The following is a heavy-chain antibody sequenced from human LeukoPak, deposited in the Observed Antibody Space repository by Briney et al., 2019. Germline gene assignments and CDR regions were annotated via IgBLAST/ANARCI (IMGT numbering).Heavy chain of an antibody. CDR2: ISGSGAST. D-gene: IGHD6-19*01. Sequence: GGSLRLSCVASGFTFSSYAMSWVRQAPGKGLEWVSGISGSGASTYYADSVKGRFTISRDNSKNTLYLQMNSLRAEDTAVYYCAKDRGHSSGWSPWGQETLVTVSS. CDR1: GFTFSSYA. J-gene: IGHJ5*02. V-gene: IGHV3-23*01. CDR3: AKDRGHSSGWSP.